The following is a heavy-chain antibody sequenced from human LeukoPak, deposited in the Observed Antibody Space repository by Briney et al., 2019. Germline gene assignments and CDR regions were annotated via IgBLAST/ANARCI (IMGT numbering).Heavy chain of an antibody. CDR3: ARGGDQSIHYYYYYMDV. CDR1: GGSISSYY. J-gene: IGHJ6*03. D-gene: IGHD3-10*01. Sequence: SGTLSLTCTVSGGSISSYYWSWIRQPPGKGLEWIGYIYYSGSTNYNPSLKSRVTISVDTSKNQFSLKLSSVTAADTAVYYCARGGDQSIHYYYYYMDVWGKGTTVTVSS. CDR2: IYYSGST. V-gene: IGHV4-59*01.